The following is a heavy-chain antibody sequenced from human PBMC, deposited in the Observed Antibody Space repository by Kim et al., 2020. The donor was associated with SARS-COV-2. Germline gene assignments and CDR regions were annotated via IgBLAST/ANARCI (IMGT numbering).Heavy chain of an antibody. CDR3: ARLLGSGWYGIFDY. CDR2: IKQDGSEK. Sequence: GGSLRLSCAASGFTFSSYWMSWVRQAPGKGLEWVANIKQDGSEKYYVDSVKGRFTISRDNAKNSLYLQMNSLRAEDTAVYYCARLLGSGWYGIFDYWGQGTLVTVSS. CDR1: GFTFSSYW. J-gene: IGHJ4*02. V-gene: IGHV3-7*03. D-gene: IGHD6-19*01.